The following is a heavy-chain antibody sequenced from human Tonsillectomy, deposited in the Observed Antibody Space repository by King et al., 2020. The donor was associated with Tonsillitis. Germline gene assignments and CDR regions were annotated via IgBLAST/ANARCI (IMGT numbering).Heavy chain of an antibody. CDR2: ISWNSGSI. V-gene: IGHV3-9*01. CDR1: GFIFDDYA. D-gene: IGHD6-13*01. J-gene: IGHJ4*02. Sequence: VQLVESGGGLVQPGRSLRLSCAASGFIFDDYAMHWVRQAPGKGLEWVSTISWNSGSIGYADSVKGRFTISRDNAKNSLFLQMNSLRVEDTALYYCAKDGGARVAAAVWGQGTLVTVSS. CDR3: AKDGGARVAAAV.